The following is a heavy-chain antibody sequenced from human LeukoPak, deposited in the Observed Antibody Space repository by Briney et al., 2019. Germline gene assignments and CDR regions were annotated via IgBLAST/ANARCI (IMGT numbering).Heavy chain of an antibody. CDR2: INGYNANT. D-gene: IGHD3-22*01. V-gene: IGHV1-18*01. CDR1: GYTFTNYG. J-gene: IGHJ4*02. CDR3: TRELRYYDSSRPYFTWDY. Sequence: ASVKVSCKASGYTFTNYGVSWVRQAPGQGLEWLGWINGYNANTNYGQKVQGRVTMTTDTSTSTAYMELRNLTSDDTAMYYCTRELRYYDSSRPYFTWDYWGQGTLVTVSS.